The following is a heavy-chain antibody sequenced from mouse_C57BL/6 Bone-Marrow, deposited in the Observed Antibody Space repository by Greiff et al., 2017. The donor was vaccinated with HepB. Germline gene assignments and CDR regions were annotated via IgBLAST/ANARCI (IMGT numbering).Heavy chain of an antibody. Sequence: EVKLMESGGGLVKPGGSLKLSCAASGFTFSSYAMSWVRQTPEKRLEWVATISDGGSYTYYPDNVKGRFTISRDNAKNNLYLQMSHLKSEDTAMYYCARELGYGNLYAMDYWGQGTSVTVSS. D-gene: IGHD2-10*02. CDR1: GFTFSSYA. J-gene: IGHJ4*01. CDR3: ARELGYGNLYAMDY. V-gene: IGHV5-4*01. CDR2: ISDGGSYT.